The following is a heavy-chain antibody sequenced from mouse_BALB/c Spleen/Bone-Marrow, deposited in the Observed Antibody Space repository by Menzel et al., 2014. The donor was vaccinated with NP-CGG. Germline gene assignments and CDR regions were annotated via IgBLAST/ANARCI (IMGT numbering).Heavy chain of an antibody. CDR1: GYAFTNYN. V-gene: IGHV1S135*01. CDR3: SRGVLAYFDY. CDR2: IDPYSGGT. Sequence: VHVKQSGPELVKPGASVKVSCKASGYAFTNYNMNWVKQSHGKSLEWIGYIDPYSGGTNYNQKFGGKATLTVDKSSSTAYMHPNSLTSEDSAVYYCSRGVLAYFDYWGQGTTLTVSS. J-gene: IGHJ2*01. D-gene: IGHD2-14*01.